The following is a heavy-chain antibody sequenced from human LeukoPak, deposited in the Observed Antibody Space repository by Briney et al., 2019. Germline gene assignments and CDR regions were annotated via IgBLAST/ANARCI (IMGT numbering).Heavy chain of an antibody. J-gene: IGHJ6*03. CDR1: GITFSSYG. CDR3: AKNGDRGAYCTGGTCYPYFYYYMDV. V-gene: IGHV3-23*01. Sequence: GGSLRLSCAASGITFSSYGMSWVRQAPGKGLEWVSSISSTGGITYYADSVKGRFIISRDNSKNTLYLQMNSLRAEDTAIYYCAKNGDRGAYCTGGTCYPYFYYYMDVWGKGTTVTI. CDR2: ISSTGGIT. D-gene: IGHD2-15*01.